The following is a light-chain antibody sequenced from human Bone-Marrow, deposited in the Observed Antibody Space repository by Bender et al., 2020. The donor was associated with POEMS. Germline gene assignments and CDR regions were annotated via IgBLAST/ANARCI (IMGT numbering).Light chain of an antibody. CDR2: D. V-gene: IGLV3-21*02. CDR1: NIESKA. CDR3: QVWDSGLDHVV. J-gene: IGLJ2*01. Sequence: SYVLTQPPSVSVAPGHTATIICGGNNIESKAVHWYQQKPGQAPALVIYDARFSGSTSGKTATLSISRVEAGDEADYYCQVWDSGLDHVVFGGGTKLTVL.